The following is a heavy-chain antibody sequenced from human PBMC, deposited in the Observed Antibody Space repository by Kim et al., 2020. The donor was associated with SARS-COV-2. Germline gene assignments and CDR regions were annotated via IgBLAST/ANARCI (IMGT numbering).Heavy chain of an antibody. CDR1: GGSISSGGYY. CDR3: ASGRDQDYYDSSGYYTAY. D-gene: IGHD3-22*01. J-gene: IGHJ4*02. CDR2: IYYSGST. V-gene: IGHV4-31*03. Sequence: SETLSLTCTVSGGSISSGGYYWSWIRQHPGKGLEWIGYIYYSGSTYYNPSLKSRVTISVDTSKNQFSLKLSSVTAADTAVYYCASGRDQDYYDSSGYYTAYWGQGTLVTVSS.